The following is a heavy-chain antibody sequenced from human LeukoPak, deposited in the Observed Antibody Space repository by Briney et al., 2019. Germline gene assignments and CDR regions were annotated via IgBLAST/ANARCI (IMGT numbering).Heavy chain of an antibody. CDR2: INHSGST. CDR3: ARQPPEYEILTGYPLYYFDY. V-gene: IGHV4-34*01. D-gene: IGHD3-9*01. J-gene: IGHJ4*02. Sequence: PSETLSLTCAVYGGSFSGYYWSWIRQPPGKGLEWIGEINHSGSTNYNPSLKSRVTISVDTSKNQFSLKLSSVTAADTAVYFCARQPPEYEILTGYPLYYFDYWGQGTLVTVSS. CDR1: GGSFSGYY.